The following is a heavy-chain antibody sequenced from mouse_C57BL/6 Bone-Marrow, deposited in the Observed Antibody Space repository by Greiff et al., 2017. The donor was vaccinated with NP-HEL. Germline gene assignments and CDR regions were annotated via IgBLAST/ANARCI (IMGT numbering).Heavy chain of an antibody. J-gene: IGHJ1*03. CDR2: FDPSDSYT. CDR1: GYTFTSYW. D-gene: IGHD1-1*01. CDR3: ARDGYYYGSSLYWYFDV. V-gene: IGHV1-50*01. Sequence: QVQLQQPGAELVKPGASVKLSCKASGYTFTSYWMQWVKQRPGQGLEWTGEFDPSDSYTNYNQKFKGQATLTVDTSSSTAYMQLSSLTSEDSAVYYCARDGYYYGSSLYWYFDVWGTGTTVTVSS.